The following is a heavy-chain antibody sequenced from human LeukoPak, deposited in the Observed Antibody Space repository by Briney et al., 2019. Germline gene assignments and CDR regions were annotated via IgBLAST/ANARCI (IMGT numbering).Heavy chain of an antibody. CDR1: GFTFSSYG. V-gene: IGHV3-33*06. D-gene: IGHD3-9*01. CDR2: IWYDGSNK. J-gene: IGHJ6*04. Sequence: GGSLRLSCAASGFTFSSYGMHWVRQAPGKGLEWVAVIWYDGSNKYYADSVKGRFTISRDNSKNTLYLQMNSLRAEDTAVYYCAKEMGDILTGFFPITGLDVWGKGTTVTVSS. CDR3: AKEMGDILTGFFPITGLDV.